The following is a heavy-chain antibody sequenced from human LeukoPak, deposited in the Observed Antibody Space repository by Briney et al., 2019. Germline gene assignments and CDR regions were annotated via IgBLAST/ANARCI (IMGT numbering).Heavy chain of an antibody. CDR2: MNPNNGDS. CDR1: GYTFTNYH. D-gene: IGHD6-25*01. Sequence: ASVTVSCKASGYTFTNYHINWVRQATGQGLEWMGWMNPNNGDSGYAQKFQGRVTITRDTSIGTSYMELRSLRSDDTAVYFCARTTSFTASGYDYWGQGTLVTVSS. J-gene: IGHJ4*02. CDR3: ARTTSFTASGYDY. V-gene: IGHV1-8*03.